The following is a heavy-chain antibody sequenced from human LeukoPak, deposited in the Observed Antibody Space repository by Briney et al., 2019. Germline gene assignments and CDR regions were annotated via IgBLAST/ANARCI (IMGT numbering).Heavy chain of an antibody. CDR3: ARLAVAALNWFDP. CDR2: ISAYNGNT. J-gene: IGHJ5*02. V-gene: IGHV1-18*04. D-gene: IGHD6-19*01. CDR1: GYTFTVYY. Sequence: ASVKVSCKASGYTFTVYYVHWVRQAPGQGLEWMGWISAYNGNTNYAQKLQGRVTMTTDTSTSTAYMELRSLRSDDTAVYYCARLAVAALNWFDPWGQGTLVTVSS.